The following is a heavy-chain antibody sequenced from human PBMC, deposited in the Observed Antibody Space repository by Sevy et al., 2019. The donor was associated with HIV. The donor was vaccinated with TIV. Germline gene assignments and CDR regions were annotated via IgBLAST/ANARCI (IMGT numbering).Heavy chain of an antibody. J-gene: IGHJ5*02. CDR1: GFTFSSYW. D-gene: IGHD1-20*01. CDR2: IKQDGSEK. Sequence: GGSLRLSCAASGFTFSSYWMSWVRQAPGKGLEWVANIKQDGSEKYSVDSVKGQFTISRDNAKNSLYLQMNSLRAEETAVYYCARDGITGNWFDPWGQGTLVTVSS. CDR3: ARDGITGNWFDP. V-gene: IGHV3-7*01.